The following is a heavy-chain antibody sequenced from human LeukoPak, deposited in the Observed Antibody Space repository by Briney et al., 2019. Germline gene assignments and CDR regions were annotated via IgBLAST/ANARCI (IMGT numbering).Heavy chain of an antibody. D-gene: IGHD3-22*01. Sequence: GGSLRLSCAASGFTFSSYGMSWVRQAPGKGPEWVTGISGSGGGTFYADSVKGRFTISRDNSKNTLYLQMNSLRAEDTAVYYCAKVISGYSYQPFDYWGQGTLVAVSS. V-gene: IGHV3-23*01. CDR1: GFTFSSYG. CDR2: ISGSGGGT. J-gene: IGHJ4*02. CDR3: AKVISGYSYQPFDY.